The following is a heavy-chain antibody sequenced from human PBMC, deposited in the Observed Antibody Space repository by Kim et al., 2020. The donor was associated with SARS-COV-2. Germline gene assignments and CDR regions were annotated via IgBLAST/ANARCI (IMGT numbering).Heavy chain of an antibody. CDR3: AKDLCADYYGSGSYLCAFDI. CDR1: GFTFSSYA. CDR2: ISGSGGST. Sequence: GGSLRLSCAASGFTFSSYAMSWVRQAPGKGLEWVSAISGSGGSTYYADSVKGRFTISRDNSKNTLYLQMNSLRAEDTAVYYCAKDLCADYYGSGSYLCAFDIWGQGTMVTVSS. J-gene: IGHJ3*02. V-gene: IGHV3-23*01. D-gene: IGHD3-10*01.